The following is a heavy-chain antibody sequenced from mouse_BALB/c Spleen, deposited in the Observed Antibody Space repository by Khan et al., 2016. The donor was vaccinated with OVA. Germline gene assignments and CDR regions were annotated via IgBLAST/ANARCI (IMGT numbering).Heavy chain of an antibody. CDR3: TRLGNSYCSTFVF. V-gene: IGHV1-7*01. D-gene: IGHD1-1*01. CDR1: GYSFVNYW. Sequence: QVQLQQSGADLVKPGASVKMSCKASGYSFVNYWIHWVKQRPGQGLEWIGYINPSTGYAEYNHKFKEKATLTADKSSSPAYMQLSSLTSEDSAVDHCTRLGNSYCSTFVFWGRGTTLTVSS. J-gene: IGHJ2*01. CDR2: INPSTGYA.